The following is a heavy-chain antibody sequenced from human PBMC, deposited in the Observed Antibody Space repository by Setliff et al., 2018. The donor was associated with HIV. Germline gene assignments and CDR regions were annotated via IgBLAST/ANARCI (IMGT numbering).Heavy chain of an antibody. J-gene: IGHJ4*02. CDR3: ARELKGVYDSWSSSDPPYYFDN. Sequence: GASVKVSCKASGGTFSSYAISWVRQAPGQGLEWMGGIIPIFGTANYAQKFQGRVTITADESTSTAYMELVGLKSDDTAVYYCARELKGVYDSWSSSDPPYYFDNWGQGTLVTVSS. CDR2: IIPIFGTA. CDR1: GGTFSSYA. V-gene: IGHV1-69*13. D-gene: IGHD3-3*01.